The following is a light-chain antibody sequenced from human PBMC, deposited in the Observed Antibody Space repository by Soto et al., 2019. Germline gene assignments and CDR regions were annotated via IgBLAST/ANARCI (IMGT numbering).Light chain of an antibody. J-gene: IGKJ1*01. Sequence: EIVLTQSPGTLSLSPVERATLSCMASQSVSSSYLAWYQQKPGQAPRLLIYGASSRATGIPDRFSGSGSGTDFTLTISRLEPEDFAVYYCQQRSNWPWTFGQGTKVDIK. CDR3: QQRSNWPWT. CDR1: QSVSSSY. V-gene: IGKV3D-20*02. CDR2: GAS.